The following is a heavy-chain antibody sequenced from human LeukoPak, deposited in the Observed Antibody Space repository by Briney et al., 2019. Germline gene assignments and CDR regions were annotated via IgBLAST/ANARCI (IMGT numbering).Heavy chain of an antibody. Sequence: ASVKVSCKASGYTFTSYGISWVRQAPGQGLERMGWISAYNGNTNYAQKLQGRVTMTTDTSTSTAYMELRSLRSDDTAVYYCARDTYCGGDCYFRNEYYFDYWGQGTLVTVSS. CDR2: ISAYNGNT. D-gene: IGHD2-21*02. J-gene: IGHJ4*02. V-gene: IGHV1-18*01. CDR3: ARDTYCGGDCYFRNEYYFDY. CDR1: GYTFTSYG.